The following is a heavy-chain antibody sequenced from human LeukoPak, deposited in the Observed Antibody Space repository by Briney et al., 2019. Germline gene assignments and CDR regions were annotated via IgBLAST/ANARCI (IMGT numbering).Heavy chain of an antibody. Sequence: PGGSLRLSCAASGFTFRNYWMSWVRQAPGKGLEWVSAISGSGGSTYYADSVKGRFTISRDNSKNTLYLQMNSLRAEDTAVYYCAKDSDSSSWCADFDYWGQGTLVTVSS. CDR3: AKDSDSSSWCADFDY. V-gene: IGHV3-23*01. CDR2: ISGSGGST. D-gene: IGHD6-13*01. J-gene: IGHJ4*02. CDR1: GFTFRNYW.